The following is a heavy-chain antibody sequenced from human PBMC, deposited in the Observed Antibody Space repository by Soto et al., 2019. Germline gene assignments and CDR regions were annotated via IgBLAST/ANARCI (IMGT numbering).Heavy chain of an antibody. CDR1: GFTFSSYW. CDR3: ARIGGYCTSTSCYEFGMDV. Sequence: AGGSLRLSCAASGFTFSSYWMHWVRQAPGKGLVWVSRINSDGSRTTYADSVKGRFTISRDNAKNTLYLQMISLRAEDTAMYYCARIGGYCTSTSCYEFGMDVWGQGTTVTVSS. V-gene: IGHV3-74*01. D-gene: IGHD2-2*01. CDR2: INSDGSRT. J-gene: IGHJ6*02.